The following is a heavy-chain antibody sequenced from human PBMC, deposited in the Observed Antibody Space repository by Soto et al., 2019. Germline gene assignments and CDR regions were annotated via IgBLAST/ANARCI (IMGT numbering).Heavy chain of an antibody. CDR2: INPSGDTT. Sequence: ASVKVSCKASEYTRSTYHIHWVRQAPGQGLEWMGIINPSGDTTSYAQKFQGRVTMTRDTSTSTVYMELSSLRSEDTAVYYCAKLGVAAIWGQGTLVTVSS. V-gene: IGHV1-46*01. CDR3: AKLGVAAI. D-gene: IGHD7-27*01. CDR1: EYTRSTYH. J-gene: IGHJ4*02.